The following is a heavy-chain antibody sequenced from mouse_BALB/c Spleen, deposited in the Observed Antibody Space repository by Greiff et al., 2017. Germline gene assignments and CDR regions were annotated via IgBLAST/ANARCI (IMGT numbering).Heavy chain of an antibody. CDR3: ARDYGSSYGYYAMDY. V-gene: IGHV1-9*01. D-gene: IGHD1-1*01. CDR1: GYTFSSYW. Sequence: QVQLQQSGAELMKPGASVKISCKATGYTFSSYWIEWVKQRPGHGLEWIGEILPGSGSTNYNEKFKGKATFTADTSSNTAYMQLSSLTSEDSAVYYCARDYGSSYGYYAMDYWGQGTSVTVSS. CDR2: ILPGSGST. J-gene: IGHJ4*01.